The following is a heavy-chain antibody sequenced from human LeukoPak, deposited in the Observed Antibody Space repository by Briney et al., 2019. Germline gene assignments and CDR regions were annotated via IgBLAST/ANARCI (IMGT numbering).Heavy chain of an antibody. D-gene: IGHD2-21*01. CDR2: IGSSGSAGGNI. Sequence: GGSLRLSCAASGFTFGTHWMTWVRQAPGKGLEWISYIGSSGSAGGNIYYAVSVKGRFTVSRDNAKDSLFLQMNSLQDADTAVYYCARAPAPYFTYYMDVWGKGTTVTVSS. CDR1: GFTFGTHW. V-gene: IGHV3-48*02. CDR3: ARAPAPYFTYYMDV. J-gene: IGHJ6*03.